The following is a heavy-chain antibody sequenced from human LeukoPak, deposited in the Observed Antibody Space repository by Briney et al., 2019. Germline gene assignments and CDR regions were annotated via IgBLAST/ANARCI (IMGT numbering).Heavy chain of an antibody. V-gene: IGHV3-7*01. J-gene: IGHJ6*03. CDR1: GSGFTFSEYW. CDR3: AREAYCGGPSCFAVNYMDV. CDR2: IKGGGSET. D-gene: IGHD2-21*01. Sequence: PGGSLRLSCVASGSGFTFSEYWMGWVRQAPGERLEWVANIKGGGSETYYVDSVKGRFSVSRDNSKNSVYLQMNSLRGDDTALYRCAREAYCGGPSCFAVNYMDVWGKGTTVTVSS.